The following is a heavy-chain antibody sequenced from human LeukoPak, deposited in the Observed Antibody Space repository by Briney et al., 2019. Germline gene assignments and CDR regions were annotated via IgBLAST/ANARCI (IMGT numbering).Heavy chain of an antibody. Sequence: ASVRVSCKVSGATLSKISIDWVRQAPGKGLEWMGRFCHQDGETIHAQTFQGRFNMTVDTPTDTAYMEMSSLMSEDTAVYYCATGAIVHDYWGQGTLVTVSS. CDR2: FCHQDGET. D-gene: IGHD3-22*01. J-gene: IGHJ4*02. CDR3: ATGAIVHDY. CDR1: GATLSKIS. V-gene: IGHV1-24*01.